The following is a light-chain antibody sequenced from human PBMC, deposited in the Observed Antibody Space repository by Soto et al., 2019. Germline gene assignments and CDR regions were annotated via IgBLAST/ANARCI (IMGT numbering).Light chain of an antibody. Sequence: SVMTQSPGSLTVSLGGRATINCRSSQSVLYSSNNKNYLAWYQQKAGQPPRLLINWASTRDSGVPDRSSGSGSGTDFTLTISSLQPEDVATYYCQKYNSAPRTFGQGTKVDIK. CDR1: QSVLYSSNNKNY. V-gene: IGKV4-1*01. CDR2: WAS. J-gene: IGKJ1*01. CDR3: QKYNSAPRT.